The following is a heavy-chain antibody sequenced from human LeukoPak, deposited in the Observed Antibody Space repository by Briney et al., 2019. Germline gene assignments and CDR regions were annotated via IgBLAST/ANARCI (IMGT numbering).Heavy chain of an antibody. D-gene: IGHD3-9*01. CDR3: AREQTVGDILTGYYLYDY. CDR1: GYTFTSYG. J-gene: IGHJ4*02. CDR2: ISAYNGNT. V-gene: IGHV1-18*01. Sequence: ALVKVSCKASGYTFTSYGISWVRQAPGQGLEWMGWISAYNGNTNYAQKLQGRVTMTTDTSTSTAYMELRSLRSDDTAVYYCAREQTVGDILTGYYLYDYWGQGTLVTVSS.